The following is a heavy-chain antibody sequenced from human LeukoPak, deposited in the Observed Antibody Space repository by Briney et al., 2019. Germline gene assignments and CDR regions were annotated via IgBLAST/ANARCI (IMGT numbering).Heavy chain of an antibody. Sequence: PGGSLRLSCAASGFTFSNYWMSWVRQAPGKGLEWVANIKQDGSEKYYVDSVKGRFTISRDNAKNSLYLQMNSLRAEDTAVYYCARDQAGYSYGYRAPLDYRGQGTLVTVSS. CDR2: IKQDGSEK. CDR3: ARDQAGYSYGYRAPLDY. J-gene: IGHJ4*02. CDR1: GFTFSNYW. D-gene: IGHD5-18*01. V-gene: IGHV3-7*01.